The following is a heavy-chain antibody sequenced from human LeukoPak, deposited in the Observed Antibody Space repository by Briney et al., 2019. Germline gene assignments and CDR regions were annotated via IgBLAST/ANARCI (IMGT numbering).Heavy chain of an antibody. CDR3: AKVRDYVWGSYRYTPLDY. J-gene: IGHJ4*02. D-gene: IGHD3-16*02. Sequence: GGSLRLSCTASGFTFSIYAMSWVRQAPGKRLEWVSAISGSDAGTYYADSVKGRFTITRDNSKNTLYLQMNSLRAEDTAVYYCAKVRDYVWGSYRYTPLDYWGQGTLVTVSS. V-gene: IGHV3-23*01. CDR1: GFTFSIYA. CDR2: ISGSDAGT.